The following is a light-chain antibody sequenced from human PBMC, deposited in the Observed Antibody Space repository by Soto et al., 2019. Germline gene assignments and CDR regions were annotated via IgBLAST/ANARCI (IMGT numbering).Light chain of an antibody. CDR3: SSYTKSSTLV. J-gene: IGLJ2*01. CDR2: EVN. CDR1: SSDVGAYNY. V-gene: IGLV2-14*01. Sequence: QSALTQPVSVSGSPGQSITISCTGTSSDVGAYNYVSWYQHHPGKAPKLLLYEVNNRPSGVSNRFSGSKSGNTASLSISGLQAEDEADYYCSSYTKSSTLVFGGGTKLTVL.